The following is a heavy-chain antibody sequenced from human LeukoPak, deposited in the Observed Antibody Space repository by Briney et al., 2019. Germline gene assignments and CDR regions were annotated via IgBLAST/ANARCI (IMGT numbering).Heavy chain of an antibody. J-gene: IGHJ4*02. D-gene: IGHD1-26*01. Sequence: ASVKVSCKASGGTFISYVINWVRQAPGQGLEWMGWISAYNGNTNYAQKFQGRVTMTRDTSISTAYMELSRLRSDDTAVYYCASFSGSYSSGYWGQGTLVTVSS. CDR2: ISAYNGNT. CDR1: GGTFISYV. CDR3: ASFSGSYSSGY. V-gene: IGHV1-2*02.